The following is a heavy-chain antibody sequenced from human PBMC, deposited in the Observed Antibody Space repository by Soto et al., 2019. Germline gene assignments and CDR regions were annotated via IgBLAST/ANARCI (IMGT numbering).Heavy chain of an antibody. CDR3: ARDSSGGDSPSRYYFDY. J-gene: IGHJ4*02. V-gene: IGHV3-21*01. D-gene: IGHD2-21*02. CDR2: ISSSSSYV. Sequence: GGSLRLSCAASGFTFSSYSMNWVRQAPGKGLEWVSSISSSSSYVYYADSVKGRFTISRDNAKNSLYLQMNSLRAEDTAVYYCARDSSGGDSPSRYYFDYWGQGTLVTVSS. CDR1: GFTFSSYS.